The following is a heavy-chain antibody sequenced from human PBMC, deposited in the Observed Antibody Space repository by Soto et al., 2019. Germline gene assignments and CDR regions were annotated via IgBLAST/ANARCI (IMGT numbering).Heavy chain of an antibody. D-gene: IGHD3-10*01. Sequence: GASXQVSCKAAGYTCTSYGISWVRQAPGQGLEWMGWISAYNGDTNYAQNLQGRVSMTTDTSTSTASMEVRNLRSDDTAVYYCARRSYRDMDVWGQGTTVTVSS. J-gene: IGHJ6*02. CDR2: ISAYNGDT. CDR1: GYTCTSYG. V-gene: IGHV1-18*01. CDR3: ARRSYRDMDV.